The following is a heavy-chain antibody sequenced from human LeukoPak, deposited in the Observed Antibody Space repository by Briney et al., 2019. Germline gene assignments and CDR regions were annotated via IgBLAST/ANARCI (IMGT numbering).Heavy chain of an antibody. CDR2: ISGSGAST. CDR3: AKALIAAVGLPRRINFFDY. D-gene: IGHD6-13*01. CDR1: GFTFSSYA. J-gene: IGHJ4*02. Sequence: GGSLRLSCAASGFTFSSYAMSWVRQAPGKGLEWVSVISGSGASTNYADSVKGRFTISRDNSKNTLHLQMNSLRAEDTAVYYSAKALIAAVGLPRRINFFDYWGQGTRVTVSS. V-gene: IGHV3-23*01.